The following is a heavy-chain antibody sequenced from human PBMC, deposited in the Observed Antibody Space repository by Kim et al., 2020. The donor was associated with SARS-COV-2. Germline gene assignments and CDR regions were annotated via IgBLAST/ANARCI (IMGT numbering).Heavy chain of an antibody. Sequence: SETLSLTCAVYGGSFSGYYWSWIRQPPGKGLEWIGEINHSGSTNYNPSLKSRVTISVDTSKNQFSLKLSSVTAADTAVYYCARERGQQLVDYGGQGTLGTVSS. D-gene: IGHD6-13*01. V-gene: IGHV4-34*01. CDR1: GGSFSGYY. J-gene: IGHJ4*02. CDR3: ARERGQQLVDY. CDR2: INHSGST.